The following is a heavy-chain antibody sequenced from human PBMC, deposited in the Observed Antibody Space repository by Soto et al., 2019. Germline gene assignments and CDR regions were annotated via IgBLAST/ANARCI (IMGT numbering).Heavy chain of an antibody. J-gene: IGHJ6*02. CDR2: ISYDGSDK. V-gene: IGHV3-30*18. Sequence: QVQLVESGGGVVQPGRSLRLSCAASGFTFNNYGMHWVRQAPGKGREWVAVISYDGSDKYYADSVMGRFTISRDNSKNTLSLQMNSLRAEDTAVYYCAKAHRKYGSGLYYGYYGMDVWGQGATVTVSS. CDR3: AKAHRKYGSGLYYGYYGMDV. CDR1: GFTFNNYG. D-gene: IGHD3-10*01.